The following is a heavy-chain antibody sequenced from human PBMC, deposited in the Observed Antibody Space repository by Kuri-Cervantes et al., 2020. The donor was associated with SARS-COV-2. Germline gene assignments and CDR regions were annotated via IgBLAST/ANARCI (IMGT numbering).Heavy chain of an antibody. Sequence: GESLKISCAASGFTFSGHWIHWVRQAPGKGLEWISSITTSSRYIYYADSVKGRFTISRDNAKTSLYLQMNSLRAEDTAIYYCSRIWSPPLMATDGVDAFDIWGQGTMVTVSS. D-gene: IGHD5-24*01. CDR1: GFTFSGHW. CDR3: SRIWSPPLMATDGVDAFDI. J-gene: IGHJ3*02. CDR2: ITTSSRYI. V-gene: IGHV3-21*01.